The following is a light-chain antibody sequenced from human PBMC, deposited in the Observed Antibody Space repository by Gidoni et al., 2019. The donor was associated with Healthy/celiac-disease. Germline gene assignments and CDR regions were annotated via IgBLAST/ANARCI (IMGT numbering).Light chain of an antibody. J-gene: IGKJ1*01. V-gene: IGKV1-16*02. CDR1: QGISNY. CDR3: QQYNSYPRT. Sequence: DSKLTHPLPSLLPSVGDRVTIPCRAIQGISNYFAWFQQKPGKAPKSLIYTASSLQSGVPSKFSGSGSGTDFTLTISSLQPEDFATYYCQQYNSYPRTFGQGTKVEIK. CDR2: TAS.